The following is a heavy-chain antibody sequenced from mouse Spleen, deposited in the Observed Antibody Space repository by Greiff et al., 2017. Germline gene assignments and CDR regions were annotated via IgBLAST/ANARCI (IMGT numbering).Heavy chain of an antibody. CDR3: ARNLIYYGNYYVDAMDY. Sequence: QVQLKESGPGLVQPSQSLSITCTVSGFSLTSYGVHWVRQSPGKGLEWLGVIWSGGSTDYNAAFISRLSISKDNSKSQVFFKMNSLQADDTAIYYCARNLIYYGNYYVDAMDYWGQGTSVTVSS. V-gene: IGHV2-2*01. D-gene: IGHD2-1*01. CDR2: IWSGGST. J-gene: IGHJ4*01. CDR1: GFSLTSYG.